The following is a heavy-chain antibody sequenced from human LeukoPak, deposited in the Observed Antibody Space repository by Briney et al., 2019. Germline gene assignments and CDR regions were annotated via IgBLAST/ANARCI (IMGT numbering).Heavy chain of an antibody. CDR1: SGSISSGDYY. D-gene: IGHD6-13*01. CDR2: IYYSGST. J-gene: IGHJ5*02. Sequence: PSQTLSLTCTVSSGSISSGDYYWSWIRQPPGKGLEWIGYIYYSGSTYYNPSLKSRVTISVDRSKNQFSLKLSSVTAADTAVYYCARDRVSSSWRVAGFDPWGQGTLVTVSS. CDR3: ARDRVSSSWRVAGFDP. V-gene: IGHV4-30-4*01.